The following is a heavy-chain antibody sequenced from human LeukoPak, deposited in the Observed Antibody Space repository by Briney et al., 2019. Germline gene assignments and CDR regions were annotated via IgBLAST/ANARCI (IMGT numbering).Heavy chain of an antibody. D-gene: IGHD3-10*01. Sequence: GGSLRLSCAASGFTVSSNYMSWVRQAPGKGLEWVAVISYDGSNKYYADPVKGRFTISRDNSKNTLYLQMNSLRAEDTAVYYCARDSARGYFQHWGQGTLVTVSS. J-gene: IGHJ1*01. CDR1: GFTVSSNY. V-gene: IGHV3-30-3*01. CDR2: ISYDGSNK. CDR3: ARDSARGYFQH.